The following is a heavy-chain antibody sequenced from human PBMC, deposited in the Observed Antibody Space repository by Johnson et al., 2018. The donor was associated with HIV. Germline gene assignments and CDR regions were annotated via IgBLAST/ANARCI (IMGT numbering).Heavy chain of an antibody. J-gene: IGHJ3*02. Sequence: QVQLVESGGGVVQPGRSLRLSCAASGFTFSSYAMHWVRQAPGKGLEWVAVISYDGGNKYYADSVKGRFTISRDNSKNTVSLQMNSPRVEDTAVYYCARVRDGRENAFNIWGQGTMVTVS. V-gene: IGHV3-30*04. CDR1: GFTFSSYA. CDR3: ARVRDGRENAFNI. CDR2: ISYDGGNK. D-gene: IGHD1-26*01.